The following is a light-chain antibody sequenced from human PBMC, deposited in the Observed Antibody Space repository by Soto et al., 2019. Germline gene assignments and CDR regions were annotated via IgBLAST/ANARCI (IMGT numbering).Light chain of an antibody. J-gene: IGKJ4*01. CDR1: QGINNY. CDR3: LEHNTSPLT. V-gene: IGKV1-17*03. CDR2: AAS. Sequence: DIQMTQSPSAVSASVGYRVTITCRASQGINNYLSWFQHKPGKAPKRLIYAASTLQTGVPSRFSGSGSGTEFTLTISSLQPEDFATYYCLEHNTSPLTFGGGTTVDIK.